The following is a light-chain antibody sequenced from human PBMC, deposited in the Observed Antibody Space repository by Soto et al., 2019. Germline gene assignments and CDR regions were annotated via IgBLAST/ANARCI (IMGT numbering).Light chain of an antibody. Sequence: EIVMTQSPATLSVSPGERATLSCRASQSVSSNLAWYQQKPGQAPRLLIYGASTRATGIPARFSGSGSGTEFTLPISSLQSEDFAVYYGQQYNNWTETLGQGIKVDIK. CDR3: QQYNNWTET. CDR2: GAS. V-gene: IGKV3-15*01. J-gene: IGKJ1*01. CDR1: QSVSSN.